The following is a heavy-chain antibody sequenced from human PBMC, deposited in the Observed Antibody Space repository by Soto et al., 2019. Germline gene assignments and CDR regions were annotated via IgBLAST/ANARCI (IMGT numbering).Heavy chain of an antibody. D-gene: IGHD1-26*01. J-gene: IGHJ6*02. Sequence: RASVKVSCKASGYTFTSYGFSWVRQAPGLGLEWMGWISAYNGNTNYAQKLQGRVTMTTDTSTSTAYMELRSLRSDDTAVYYCARDHSGSFYYYYGMDVWGQGTTVTVSS. CDR3: ARDHSGSFYYYYGMDV. CDR2: ISAYNGNT. V-gene: IGHV1-18*04. CDR1: GYTFTSYG.